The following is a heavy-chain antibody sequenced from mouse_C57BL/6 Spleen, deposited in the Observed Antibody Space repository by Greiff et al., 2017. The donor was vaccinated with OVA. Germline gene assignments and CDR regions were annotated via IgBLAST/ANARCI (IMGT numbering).Heavy chain of an antibody. CDR2: IDPENGDT. D-gene: IGHD1-1*01. V-gene: IGHV14-4*01. CDR1: GFNIKDDY. J-gene: IGHJ2*01. CDR3: TTGSYYYGSSDY. Sequence: VQLQQSGAELVRPGASVKLSCTASGFNIKDDYMHWVKQRPEQGLEWIGWIDPENGDTEYASKFQGKATITADTSSNTAYLQLSSLTSEDTAVYYCTTGSYYYGSSDYWGQGTTLTVSS.